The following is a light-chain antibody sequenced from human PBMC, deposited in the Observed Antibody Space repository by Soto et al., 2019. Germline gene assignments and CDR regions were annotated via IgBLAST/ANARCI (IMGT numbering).Light chain of an antibody. Sequence: ENVLTQSPGTLSLSPGERATLSCRASQTVSSYLTWYQQRPGQAPRLLIYGASKRATGLPDTVSGSGSGTDFTLTISRLEPEDFALYYCQQYGTSPITFGQGTRLEI. J-gene: IGKJ5*01. CDR1: QTVSSY. CDR2: GAS. V-gene: IGKV3-20*01. CDR3: QQYGTSPIT.